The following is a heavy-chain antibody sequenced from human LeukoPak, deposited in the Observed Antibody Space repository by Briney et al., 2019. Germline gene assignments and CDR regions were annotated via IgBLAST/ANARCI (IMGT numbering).Heavy chain of an antibody. CDR2: ISRGGNTI. Sequence: GSLRLSCAASEFTFSSYEMNWVRQAPGKGLEWVSYISRGGNTIYYADSVKGRFTISRDNAKNSLYLQMNSLRAEDTAVYYCASNTGYSYGYFDYWGQGTLVTVSS. J-gene: IGHJ4*02. CDR3: ASNTGYSYGYFDY. CDR1: EFTFSSYE. V-gene: IGHV3-48*03. D-gene: IGHD5-18*01.